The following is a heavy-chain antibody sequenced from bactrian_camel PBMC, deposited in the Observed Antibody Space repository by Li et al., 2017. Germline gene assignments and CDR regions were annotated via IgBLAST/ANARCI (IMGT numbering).Heavy chain of an antibody. V-gene: IGHV3S55*01. Sequence: HVQLVESGGGSVQAGGSLRLSCAVSGIGYDGYCMGWFRQVPGKEREGVAAIDSDGSTNYTDSVKGRFSISVDNAKNTLDLQMTSLKPEDSAMYYCAASRIAGTWEYCRSSPDAYTYRGQGTQVTVS. CDR3: AASRIAGTWEYCRSSPDAYTY. CDR2: IDSDGST. CDR1: GIGYDGYC. J-gene: IGHJ4*01. D-gene: IGHD5*01.